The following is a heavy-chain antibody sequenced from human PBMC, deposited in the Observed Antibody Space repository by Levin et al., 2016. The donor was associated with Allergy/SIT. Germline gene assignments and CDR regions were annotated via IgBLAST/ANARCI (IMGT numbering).Heavy chain of an antibody. D-gene: IGHD3-16*01. CDR1: GGSISSSSYY. J-gene: IGHJ4*02. CDR2: IYYSGST. V-gene: IGHV4-39*01. CDR3: ARFGGNSVALDY. Sequence: SETLSLTCTVSGGSISSSSYYWGWIRQPPGKGLEWIGSIYYSGSTYYNPSLKSRVTISVDTSKNQFSLKLSSVTAADTAVYYCARFGGNSVALDYWGQGTLVTVSS.